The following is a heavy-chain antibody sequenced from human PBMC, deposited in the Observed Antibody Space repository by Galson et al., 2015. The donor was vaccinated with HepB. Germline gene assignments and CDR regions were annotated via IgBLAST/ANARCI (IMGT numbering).Heavy chain of an antibody. D-gene: IGHD3-22*01. CDR2: IYYSGSA. J-gene: IGHJ1*01. V-gene: IGHV4-31*03. Sequence: TLSLTCTVSDDSFSSGGHYWSWIRQLPGKGPEWIGYIYYSGSAYPNASLKSRVTMSVDTAKNQFSLKLSSVTAADTAVYYCARINNDGSGYLSEYFQHWGQGALVTVSS. CDR3: ARINNDGSGYLSEYFQH. CDR1: DDSFSSGGHY.